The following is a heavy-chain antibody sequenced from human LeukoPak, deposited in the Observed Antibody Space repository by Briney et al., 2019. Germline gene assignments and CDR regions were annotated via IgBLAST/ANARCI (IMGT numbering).Heavy chain of an antibody. CDR1: GYTFTNYV. CDR2: INAGNGNT. J-gene: IGHJ4*02. V-gene: IGHV1-3*01. Sequence: ASVKVSCKASGYTFTNYVMHWVRQAPGQRLEWMGWINAGNGNTKYSQKFQGRVTFTRDTSASTAYVELSSLRSEDTAVYYCARDPAPDYFDYWGQGTLVTVSS. CDR3: ARDPAPDYFDY.